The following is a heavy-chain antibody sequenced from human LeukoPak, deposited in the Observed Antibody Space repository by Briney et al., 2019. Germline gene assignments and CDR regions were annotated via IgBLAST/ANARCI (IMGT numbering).Heavy chain of an antibody. J-gene: IGHJ4*02. V-gene: IGHV3-53*01. CDR1: GFSVSNTY. CDR2: IYSSGGT. D-gene: IGHD6-19*01. CDR3: ARDSSGPAF. Sequence: GGSLRRSCAASGFSVSNTYMSWVRQAPGKGLEWVSVIYSSGGTFYSDSVKGRFTISRDSSKNTLYLQMNSLRVDDTAVYYCARDSSGPAFWGQGTLVTVSS.